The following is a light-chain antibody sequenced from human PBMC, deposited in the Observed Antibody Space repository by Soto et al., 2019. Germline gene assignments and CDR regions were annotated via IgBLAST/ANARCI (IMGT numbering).Light chain of an antibody. CDR3: QQYGSSPYT. CDR2: GAS. Sequence: EIVLTQSPGTLSLSPGERATLSCRASQSVSSSYLAWYQQKPGQAPRLLIYGASSRPTGIPDRFSGSGSGIDFTLTISRLEPEDFAVYYCQQYGSSPYTFGQGTKLEIK. J-gene: IGKJ2*01. CDR1: QSVSSSY. V-gene: IGKV3-20*01.